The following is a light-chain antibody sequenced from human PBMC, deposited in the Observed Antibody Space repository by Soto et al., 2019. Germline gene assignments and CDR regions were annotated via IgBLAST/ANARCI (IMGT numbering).Light chain of an antibody. V-gene: IGKV1-5*01. CDR3: QQYNTLSGT. Sequence: SPSPRPALEGDRVTITCRASQTNTTWLAWYQQKPGKAPKLLIYDASTLESGVPSRFSGSGFGTEFSLTISSLQPDDFASYYCQQYNTLSGTFGQGTKVDIK. CDR2: DAS. J-gene: IGKJ1*01. CDR1: QTNTTW.